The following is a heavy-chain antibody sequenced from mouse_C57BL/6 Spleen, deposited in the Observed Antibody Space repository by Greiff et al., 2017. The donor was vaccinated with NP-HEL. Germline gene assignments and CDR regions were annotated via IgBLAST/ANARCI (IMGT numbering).Heavy chain of an antibody. V-gene: IGHV5-17*01. Sequence: EVQGVESGGGLVKPGGSLKLSCAASGFTFSDYGMHWVRQAPEKGLEWVAYISSGSSTIYYADTVKGRFTISRDNAKNTLFLQMTSLRSEDTAMYYCARGGYEWLLREFAYWGQGTLVTVSA. CDR2: ISSGSSTI. D-gene: IGHD2-3*01. CDR1: GFTFSDYG. CDR3: ARGGYEWLLREFAY. J-gene: IGHJ3*01.